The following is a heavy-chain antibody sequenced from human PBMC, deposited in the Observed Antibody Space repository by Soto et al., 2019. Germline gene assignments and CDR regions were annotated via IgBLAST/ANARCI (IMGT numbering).Heavy chain of an antibody. CDR2: IIPVFGTA. Sequence: SVKVSCKASGGSLSDYGISWVRQAPGQGLEWMGGIIPVFGTANYAQKFQGRVTITADESTNIVYMDVTSLRSEDTAVYYCARGDATKIVVTTYYAMDVWGQGTTVTVSS. V-gene: IGHV1-69*13. D-gene: IGHD4-17*01. CDR1: GGSLSDYG. J-gene: IGHJ6*02. CDR3: ARGDATKIVVTTYYAMDV.